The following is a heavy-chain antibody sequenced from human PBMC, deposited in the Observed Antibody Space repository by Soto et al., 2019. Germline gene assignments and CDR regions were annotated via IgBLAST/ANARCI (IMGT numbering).Heavy chain of an antibody. D-gene: IGHD3-10*01. J-gene: IGHJ4*02. V-gene: IGHV3-53*01. CDR2: IYSGGYT. CDR1: GFTVSNNY. Sequence: EVQLVESGGGLIQPGGSLRLSCAVSGFTVSNNYMRWVRQAPGKGLEGVSVIYSGGYTAYGDSVKGRFTISRDNSKTTLLPQKQSRRAHVPALFSWATHPGGGGYWGQGTLVTVSS. CDR3: ATHPGGGGY.